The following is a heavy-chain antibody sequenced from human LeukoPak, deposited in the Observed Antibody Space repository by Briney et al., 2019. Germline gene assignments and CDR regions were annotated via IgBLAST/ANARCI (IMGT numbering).Heavy chain of an antibody. D-gene: IGHD6-13*01. J-gene: IGHJ6*02. V-gene: IGHV3-11*01. CDR2: ISSSGSTI. CDR1: GFTFSDYY. Sequence: GGSLRLSCAASGFTFSDYYMSWIRQAPGKGLEWVSYISSSGSTIYYAGSVKGRFTISRDNAKNSLYLQMNSLRAEDTAVYYCARAGSSYLLYYYYGMDVWGQGTTVTVSS. CDR3: ARAGSSYLLYYYYGMDV.